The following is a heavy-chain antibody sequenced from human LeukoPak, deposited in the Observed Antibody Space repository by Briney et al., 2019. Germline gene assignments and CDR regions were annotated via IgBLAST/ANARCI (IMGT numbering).Heavy chain of an antibody. V-gene: IGHV3-11*05. J-gene: IGHJ5*02. CDR2: ISSSSSYT. Sequence: GGSLRLSCAASGFTFSDYYMSWIRQAPGKGLEWVSYISSSSSYTNYADSVKGRFTISRDNAKNSLYLQMNSLRAEDTAVYYCARDLKAAAGPFDPWGQGTLVTVCS. CDR1: GFTFSDYY. D-gene: IGHD6-13*01. CDR3: ARDLKAAAGPFDP.